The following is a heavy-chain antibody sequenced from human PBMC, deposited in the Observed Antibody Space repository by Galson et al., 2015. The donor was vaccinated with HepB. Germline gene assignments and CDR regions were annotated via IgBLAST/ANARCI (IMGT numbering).Heavy chain of an antibody. V-gene: IGHV3-33*01. CDR3: ARDLEGHYYDYIWGSYRYPNWFDP. D-gene: IGHD3-16*02. CDR1: GFTFSSYG. CDR2: IWYDGSNK. Sequence: SLRLSCAASGFTFSSYGMHWVRQAPGKGLEWVAVIWYDGSNKYYADSVKGRFTISRDNSKNTPYLQMNSLRAEDTAVYYCARDLEGHYYDYIWGSYRYPNWFDPWGQGTLVTVSS. J-gene: IGHJ5*02.